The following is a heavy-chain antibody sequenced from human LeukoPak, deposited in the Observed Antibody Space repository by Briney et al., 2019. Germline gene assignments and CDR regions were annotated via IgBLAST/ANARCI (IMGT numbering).Heavy chain of an antibody. CDR1: GFTFSSYA. D-gene: IGHD3-16*02. CDR3: AKDPSLYYDYVWGSYRYTPHSFDI. Sequence: QSGGSLRLSCAASGFTFSSYAMSWVRQAPGKGLEWVSAISGSGGSTYYADSVKGRFTISRDNSKNTLYLQMNSLRAEDTAVYYCAKDPSLYYDYVWGSYRYTPHSFDIWGQGTMVTVSS. CDR2: ISGSGGST. V-gene: IGHV3-23*01. J-gene: IGHJ3*02.